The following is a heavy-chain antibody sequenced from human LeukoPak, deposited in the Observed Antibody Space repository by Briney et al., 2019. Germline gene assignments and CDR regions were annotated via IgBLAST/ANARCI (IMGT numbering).Heavy chain of an antibody. CDR3: ARAYSSSWYFSY. Sequence: GASVKVSCKASGGTFSSYTINWVRQAPGQGLEWMGGIIPIFGTTNSAQKFQGRVTITADESTSTTYMELRSLRSDDTAVYYCARAYSSSWYFSYWGQGTLVTVSS. CDR1: GGTFSSYT. J-gene: IGHJ4*02. V-gene: IGHV1-69*13. CDR2: IIPIFGTT. D-gene: IGHD6-13*01.